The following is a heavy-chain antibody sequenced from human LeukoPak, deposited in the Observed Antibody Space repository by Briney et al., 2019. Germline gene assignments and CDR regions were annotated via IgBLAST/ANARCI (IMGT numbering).Heavy chain of an antibody. CDR2: ISGGGGTT. Sequence: GGSLRLSCAASGFTFSSDAMSWVRQAPGKGLEWVSVISGGGGTTYYSDSVKGRFTISRDNSKNTLYLQMNSLRAEDTAVYYCAKDPIGQWPVPGWFDPWGQGTLVTVSS. J-gene: IGHJ5*02. CDR3: AKDPIGQWPVPGWFDP. V-gene: IGHV3-23*01. CDR1: GFTFSSDA. D-gene: IGHD6-19*01.